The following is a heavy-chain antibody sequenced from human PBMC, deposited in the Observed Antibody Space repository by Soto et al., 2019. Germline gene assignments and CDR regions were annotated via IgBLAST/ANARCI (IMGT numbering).Heavy chain of an antibody. J-gene: IGHJ4*02. Sequence: EVQLVESGGGLVQPGGSLRLSCAATGFTFSSYWMIWVRQAPGKGLEWVANINQDGSEKYYVDSVKGRFTISRDNAKNSLYLQMNSLRAEDTAVYYCVSAERLGGYWGQGTLVTVSS. CDR1: GFTFSSYW. D-gene: IGHD3-16*01. CDR2: INQDGSEK. V-gene: IGHV3-7*03. CDR3: VSAERLGGY.